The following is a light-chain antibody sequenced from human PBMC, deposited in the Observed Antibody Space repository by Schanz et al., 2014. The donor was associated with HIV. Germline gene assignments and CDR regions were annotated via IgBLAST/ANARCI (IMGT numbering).Light chain of an antibody. CDR3: QYFGNSGGT. CDR1: QRLSSSY. Sequence: EIVLTQSPGSLSLSPGGRATLSCGASQRLSSSYLAWYQQKRDQPPRLVIYATSTRAAGIPDRFSGTGSGTDFTLTISRLEPEDFAVYFCQYFGNSGGTFRGGTKVEIK. J-gene: IGKJ4*01. V-gene: IGKV3-20*01. CDR2: ATS.